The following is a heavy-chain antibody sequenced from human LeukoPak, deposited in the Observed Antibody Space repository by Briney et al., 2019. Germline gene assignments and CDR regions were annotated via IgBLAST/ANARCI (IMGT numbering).Heavy chain of an antibody. D-gene: IGHD2-2*01. J-gene: IGHJ3*02. V-gene: IGHV4-39*01. Sequence: PSETLSLTCTVSGGSISSSSYYWGWIRQPPGKGLEWIGSIYYSGSTYYNPSIKSRVTISVDTSKNQFSLKLSSVTAADTAVCYCAKGGYCSSTSSYRDDAFDIWGQGTMVTVSS. CDR3: AKGGYCSSTSSYRDDAFDI. CDR1: GGSISSSSYY. CDR2: IYYSGST.